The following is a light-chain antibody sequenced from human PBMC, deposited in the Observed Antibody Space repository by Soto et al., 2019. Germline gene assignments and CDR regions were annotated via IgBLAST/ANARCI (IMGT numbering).Light chain of an antibody. CDR2: GAS. CDR1: QSVTSSY. Sequence: EIVLTQSPGTLSLSPGERATLACRASQSVTSSYLAWYQQKPGQAPRLLIYGASNRATGIPDRFSGSGSGTDFSLTISRLEPEDCAVYYCQHYGSSPPFTFGPGIKVDIK. V-gene: IGKV3-20*01. CDR3: QHYGSSPPFT. J-gene: IGKJ3*01.